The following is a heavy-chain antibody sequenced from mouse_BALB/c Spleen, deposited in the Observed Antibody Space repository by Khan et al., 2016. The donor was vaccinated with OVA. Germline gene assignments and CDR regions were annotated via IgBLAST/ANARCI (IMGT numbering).Heavy chain of an antibody. Sequence: EVQLQESGPGLVKPSQSLSLTCTVTGYSITSDYAWNWIRQFPGNKLEWMGYISYSGRTSSNTSPKSRISNARATSKNQLFLQLNSVTTEDTATYYCARSVTITTVVATDFDYWGQGTTLTVSS. CDR3: ARSVTITTVVATDFDY. D-gene: IGHD1-1*01. CDR1: GYSITSDYA. V-gene: IGHV3-2*02. J-gene: IGHJ2*01. CDR2: ISYSGRT.